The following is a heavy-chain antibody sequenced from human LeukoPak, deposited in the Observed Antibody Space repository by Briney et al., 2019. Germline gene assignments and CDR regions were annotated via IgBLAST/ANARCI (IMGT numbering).Heavy chain of an antibody. CDR3: ARVVDTAMVPYFDY. J-gene: IGHJ4*02. V-gene: IGHV1-18*01. D-gene: IGHD5-18*01. Sequence: ASVKVSCKASGYTFTSYGISWVRQAPGQGLEWMGWISAYNGNTNYAQKLQGRVTMTTDTSTSTAYMELRSPRSDDTAVYYCARVVDTAMVPYFDYWGQGTLVTVSS. CDR1: GYTFTSYG. CDR2: ISAYNGNT.